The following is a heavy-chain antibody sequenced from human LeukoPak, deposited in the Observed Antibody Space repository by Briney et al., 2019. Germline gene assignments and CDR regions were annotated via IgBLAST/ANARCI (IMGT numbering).Heavy chain of an antibody. CDR1: GYTFTGYY. Sequence: ASVTVSCKASGYTFTGYYMHWVRQAPGQGLEWMGWINTNSGGTNYAQKFQGRVTMTRDTSISTAYMELSRLRSDDTAVYYCARERCSSTSCYEDAFDIWGQGTMVTVSS. V-gene: IGHV1-2*02. CDR3: ARERCSSTSCYEDAFDI. J-gene: IGHJ3*02. D-gene: IGHD2-2*01. CDR2: INTNSGGT.